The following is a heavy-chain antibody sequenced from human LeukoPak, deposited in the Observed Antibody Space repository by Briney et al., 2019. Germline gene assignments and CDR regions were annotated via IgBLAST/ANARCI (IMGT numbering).Heavy chain of an antibody. D-gene: IGHD3-3*01. J-gene: IGHJ3*02. CDR2: IKEDGSEK. CDR1: GFTISDYW. CDR3: ASKGGSFTISGVLYNDAFAI. V-gene: IGHV3-7*01. Sequence: PGGSLRLSCAASGFTISDYWMSWVRQAPGKGLEWVANIKEDGSEKNYVDSAKGRFTISRDNAKNSLYLQMNNLRAEDTAVYYCASKGGSFTISGVLYNDAFAIWGQGTMVTVSA.